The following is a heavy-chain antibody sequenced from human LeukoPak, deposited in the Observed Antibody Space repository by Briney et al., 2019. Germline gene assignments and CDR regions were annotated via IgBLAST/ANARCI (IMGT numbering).Heavy chain of an antibody. CDR2: VYTSGST. Sequence: PSETLSLTCTVSGGSISSYYWSWIRQPAGKGLEWIGRVYTSGSTNYNPSLKSRVTISVDTSKNQFSLKLSSVPAAGTAVYYCARDKQQLVHLSQAASGSGSWYFDLWGRGTLVTVSS. D-gene: IGHD6-13*01. V-gene: IGHV4-4*07. CDR1: GGSISSYY. CDR3: ARDKQQLVHLSQAASGSGSWYFDL. J-gene: IGHJ2*01.